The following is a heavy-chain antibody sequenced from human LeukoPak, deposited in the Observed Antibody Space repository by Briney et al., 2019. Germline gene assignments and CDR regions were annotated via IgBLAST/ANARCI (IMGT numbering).Heavy chain of an antibody. D-gene: IGHD5-24*01. CDR2: IRNKAYGGTT. CDR1: GFTFGDSA. J-gene: IGHJ4*02. CDR3: TRGLQYSVDYFDY. V-gene: IGHV3-49*04. Sequence: GRSLRLSCTASGFTFGDSAMSWVRQAPGKGLEWVSFIRNKAYGGTTEYAASVKGRFTISRDDSKSNVYLQMNSLKTEDTAVYYCTRGLQYSVDYFDYWGQGTLVTVSS.